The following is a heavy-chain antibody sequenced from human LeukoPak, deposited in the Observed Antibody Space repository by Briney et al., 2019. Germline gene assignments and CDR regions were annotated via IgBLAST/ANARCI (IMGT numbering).Heavy chain of an antibody. CDR3: ARDLIFRPWLVFDAFDM. J-gene: IGHJ3*02. CDR2: IYSSGNT. D-gene: IGHD6-19*01. Sequence: PSETLSLTCTVSGGSISTYYWSWIRQPAGKELEWIGRIYSSGNTNYNSSRKSRVSMTVDTSKNQFSLKLSSVTAADTAVYYCARDLIFRPWLVFDAFDMGGQGTKVTVSS. V-gene: IGHV4-4*07. CDR1: GGSISTYY.